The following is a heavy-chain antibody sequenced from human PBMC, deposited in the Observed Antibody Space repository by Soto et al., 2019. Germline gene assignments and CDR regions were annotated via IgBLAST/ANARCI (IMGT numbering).Heavy chain of an antibody. CDR2: ISWDGGST. CDR3: SSDYYGSGSFYYYYGMDV. D-gene: IGHD3-10*01. Sequence: GESLKISCTASGFTFDDYAMHWVRQAPGKGLEWVSLISWDGGSTYYADSVKGRFTISRDNSKNSLYLQMNSLRAEDTALYYCSSDYYGSGSFYYYYGMDVWGQGTTVTVSS. V-gene: IGHV3-43D*03. J-gene: IGHJ6*02. CDR1: GFTFDDYA.